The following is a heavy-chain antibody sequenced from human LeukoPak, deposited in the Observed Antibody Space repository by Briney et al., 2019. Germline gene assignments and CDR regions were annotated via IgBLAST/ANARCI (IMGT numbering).Heavy chain of an antibody. CDR3: AKGAVTVTT. D-gene: IGHD4-17*01. CDR1: GFTFDDYA. J-gene: IGHJ4*02. CDR2: ISWNSGSI. Sequence: GGSLRLSCAASGFTFDDYAMHWVRQAPGKGVEWVSGISWNSGSIGYADSVKGRFTISRDNAKNSLYLQMNSRRAEDTALYYCAKGAVTVTTWGQGTLVTVSS. V-gene: IGHV3-9*01.